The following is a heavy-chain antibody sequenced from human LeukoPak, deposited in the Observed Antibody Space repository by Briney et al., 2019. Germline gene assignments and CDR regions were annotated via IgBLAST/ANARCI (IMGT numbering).Heavy chain of an antibody. D-gene: IGHD3-10*01. Sequence: SETLSLTCTVSGGSISSIIYYWGWIRQPPGKGLEWIGTIYYSGSTYYNVSLKSRVTISVDTSRNQFSLKLSSVTAANTAVYYCARHSRSVDYGSGSYTWDYWGQGTLVTVSS. CDR1: GGSISSIIYY. CDR2: IYYSGST. V-gene: IGHV4-39*01. J-gene: IGHJ4*02. CDR3: ARHSRSVDYGSGSYTWDY.